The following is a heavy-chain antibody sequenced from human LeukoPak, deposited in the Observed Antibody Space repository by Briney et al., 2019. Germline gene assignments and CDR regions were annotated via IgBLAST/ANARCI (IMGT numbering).Heavy chain of an antibody. CDR1: GFTFSSYS. CDR3: ARDDSVYRIAAAGTNY. Sequence: GGSLRLSCAASGFTFSSYSMNWVRQAPGKGLEWVSSISSSSSYIYYADSVKGRFTISRDNAKNSLYLQMNSLRAEDTVVYYCARDDSVYRIAAAGTNYWGRGTLVTVSS. D-gene: IGHD6-13*01. V-gene: IGHV3-21*01. J-gene: IGHJ4*02. CDR2: ISSSSSYI.